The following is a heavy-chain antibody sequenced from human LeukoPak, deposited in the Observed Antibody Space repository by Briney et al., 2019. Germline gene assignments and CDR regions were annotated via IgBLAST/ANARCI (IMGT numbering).Heavy chain of an antibody. CDR2: ISYDENNK. CDR3: ARSRWSDY. CDR1: GFTFSNYA. V-gene: IGHV3-30-3*01. Sequence: GGSLRLSCAASGFTFSNYAMYWVRQAPGKGLEWVAVISYDENNKYYTDSVKGRFTISRDNSKNTLYLQTNSLRAEDTAVYYCARSRWSDYWGQGTLVTVSS. D-gene: IGHD3-3*01. J-gene: IGHJ4*02.